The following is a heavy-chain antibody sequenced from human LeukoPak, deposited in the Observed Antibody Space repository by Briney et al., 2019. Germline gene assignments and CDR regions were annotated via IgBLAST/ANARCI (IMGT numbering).Heavy chain of an antibody. Sequence: KTGGSLRLSCAASGFTFSSYSMNWVRQAPGKGLEWVSSISSSSSYIYYADSVKGRFTISRDNAKNSLYLQMNSLRAEDTAIYYCAKNGKDNYDMFFDFWGQGTLVTVSS. CDR1: GFTFSSYS. V-gene: IGHV3-21*04. CDR3: AKNGKDNYDMFFDF. CDR2: ISSSSSYI. D-gene: IGHD3-9*01. J-gene: IGHJ4*02.